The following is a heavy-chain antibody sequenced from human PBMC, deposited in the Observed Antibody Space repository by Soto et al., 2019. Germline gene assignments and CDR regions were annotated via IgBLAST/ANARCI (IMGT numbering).Heavy chain of an antibody. Sequence: GASVKVSCKASGGTFSSYAISWVRQAPGQGLEWMGGIIPIFGTANYAQKFQGRVTITADESTSTAYMELSSLRSEDTAVYYCARDHITIFGVVIKRRNWFDPWGQGTLVTVSS. CDR2: IIPIFGTA. CDR3: ARDHITIFGVVIKRRNWFDP. V-gene: IGHV1-69*13. CDR1: GGTFSSYA. J-gene: IGHJ5*02. D-gene: IGHD3-3*01.